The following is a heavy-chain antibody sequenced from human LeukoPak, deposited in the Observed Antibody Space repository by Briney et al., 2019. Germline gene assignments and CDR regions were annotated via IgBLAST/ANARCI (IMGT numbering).Heavy chain of an antibody. CDR1: GYTFTSYD. Sequence: GASVKVSFKASGYTFTSYDINWVRQATGQGLEWMGWMNPNSGNTGYAQKFQGRVTITRNTSISTAYMELSSLRSEDTAVYYCARRGDIAAAGTFDYWGQGTLVTVSS. CDR2: MNPNSGNT. CDR3: ARRGDIAAAGTFDY. J-gene: IGHJ4*02. D-gene: IGHD6-13*01. V-gene: IGHV1-8*03.